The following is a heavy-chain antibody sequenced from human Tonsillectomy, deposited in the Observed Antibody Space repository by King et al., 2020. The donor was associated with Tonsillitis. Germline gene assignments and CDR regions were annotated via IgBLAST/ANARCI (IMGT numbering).Heavy chain of an antibody. CDR1: GGSFSGYY. CDR3: ARYPPPSPSMIFGVLDDYHYMDV. CDR2: INHSGTT. Sequence: VQLQQWGAGLLKPSETLSLTCAVYGGSFSGYYWSWLRQPPGKGLEWIGEINHSGTTNYNPSLKSRVTISVDTSKNQFSLKLSSVTAADTAVYFCARYPPPSPSMIFGVLDDYHYMDVWGKGTTVTVSS. D-gene: IGHD3-3*01. V-gene: IGHV4-34*01. J-gene: IGHJ6*03.